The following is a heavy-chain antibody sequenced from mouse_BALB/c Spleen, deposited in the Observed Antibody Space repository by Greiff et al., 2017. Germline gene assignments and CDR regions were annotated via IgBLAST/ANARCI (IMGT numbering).Heavy chain of an antibody. CDR2: ISSGGSYT. CDR1: GFTFSSYT. Sequence: EVQLVESGGGLVKPGGSLKLSCAASGFTFSSYTMSWVRQTPEKRLEWVATISSGGSYTYYPDSVKGRFTISRDNAKNTLYLQMSSLKSEDTAMYYCTRGDYDEGAGFAYWGQGTLVTVSA. CDR3: TRGDYDEGAGFAY. D-gene: IGHD2-4*01. V-gene: IGHV5-6-4*01. J-gene: IGHJ3*01.